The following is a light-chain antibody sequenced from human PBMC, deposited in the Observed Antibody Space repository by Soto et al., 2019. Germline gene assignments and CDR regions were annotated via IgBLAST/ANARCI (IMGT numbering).Light chain of an antibody. CDR1: SSNIGSNT. CDR3: AAWDDSLNGHLV. CDR2: SNN. Sequence: QSVLTQPPSASGTPGQRVTISCSGSSSNIGSNTVNWYQQLPGTAPKLLIYSNNQRPSGVPDRFSGSKSGTSASLAISGLQSEDEAEYCCAAWDDSLNGHLVFGGGTKVTVL. J-gene: IGLJ2*01. V-gene: IGLV1-44*01.